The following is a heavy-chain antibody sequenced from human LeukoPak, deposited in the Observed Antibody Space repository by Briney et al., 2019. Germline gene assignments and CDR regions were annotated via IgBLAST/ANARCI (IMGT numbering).Heavy chain of an antibody. CDR3: ARGRHHLADYDYVWGSFAFDI. CDR1: EYTFTGYY. J-gene: IGHJ3*02. Sequence: ASVKVSCKASEYTFTGYYMHWVRQAPGQGLEWMGWINPNSGGTNYAQKFQGRVTMTRDTSISTAYMELSRLRSDDTAVYYCARGRHHLADYDYVWGSFAFDIWGQGTMVTVSS. V-gene: IGHV1-2*02. D-gene: IGHD3-16*01. CDR2: INPNSGGT.